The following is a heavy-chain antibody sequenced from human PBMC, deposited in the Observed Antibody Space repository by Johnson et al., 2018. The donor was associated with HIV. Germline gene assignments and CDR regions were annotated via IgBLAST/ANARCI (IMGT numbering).Heavy chain of an antibody. V-gene: IGHV3-23*04. CDR3: AKDKQPGNGRYDALDI. J-gene: IGHJ3*02. CDR1: AFTFSSND. Sequence: EMQLVESGGGVVQPGRSLRLSCGASAFTFSSNDMKWVRQAPGKGLEWVSPISGSDHSTYYADSVKGRFTISRDNSKNTLYLQMNSLRAEDTAVYSCAKDKQPGNGRYDALDIWGQGTTVIVSS. D-gene: IGHD1-1*01. CDR2: ISGSDHST.